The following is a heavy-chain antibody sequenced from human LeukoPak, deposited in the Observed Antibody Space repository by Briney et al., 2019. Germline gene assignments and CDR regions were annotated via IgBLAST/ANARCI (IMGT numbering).Heavy chain of an antibody. J-gene: IGHJ4*02. CDR1: GGSISSSRYY. D-gene: IGHD3-3*02. CDR3: ARLSRIGHCWIDY. Sequence: PSETLSLTCTVSGGSISSSRYYWGWIRQPPGKGLEWIGSIYYSGSTYYNPSLKSRVTISVDTSKNQFSLKLSSVTAADTAVYYCARLSRIGHCWIDYWGQGTLVTVSS. V-gene: IGHV4-39*01. CDR2: IYYSGST.